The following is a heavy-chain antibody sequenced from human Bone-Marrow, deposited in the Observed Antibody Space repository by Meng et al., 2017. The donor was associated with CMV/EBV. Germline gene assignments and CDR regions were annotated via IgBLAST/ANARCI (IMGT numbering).Heavy chain of an antibody. J-gene: IGHJ4*02. V-gene: IGHV1-2*02. CDR1: GYTFTGYY. D-gene: IGHD2-2*01. Sequence: ASVKVSCKASGYTFTGYYMHWVRQAPGQGLEWMGWINPNSGGTNYAQKFQGRVTMTRDTSISTAYMELSRLRSDDTAVYYCATIPDIVVVPAAISLGSDYWAQGTLVTVSS. CDR3: ATIPDIVVVPAAISLGSDY. CDR2: INPNSGGT.